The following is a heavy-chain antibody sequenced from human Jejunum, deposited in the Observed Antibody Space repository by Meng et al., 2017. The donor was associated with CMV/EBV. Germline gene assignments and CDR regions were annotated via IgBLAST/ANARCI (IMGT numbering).Heavy chain of an antibody. V-gene: IGHV4-30-4*08. D-gene: IGHD3-3*01. CDR1: GGSIGSGDYY. CDR2: IHDTGST. Sequence: QESGPGLVKPSQTLSLTCSCSGGSIGSGDYYWSWIRQPPGKGLEWIGYIHDTGSTYYNPSLKSRVDISLGTSRNHFSLTLSSVTAEDTAVYFCARGSIFVSFDSWGQGTLVTVSS. CDR3: ARGSIFVSFDS. J-gene: IGHJ4*02.